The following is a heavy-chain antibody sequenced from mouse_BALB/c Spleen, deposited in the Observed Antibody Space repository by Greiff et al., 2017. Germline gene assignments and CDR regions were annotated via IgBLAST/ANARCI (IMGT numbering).Heavy chain of an antibody. V-gene: IGHV1-14*01. CDR1: GYTFTSYV. D-gene: IGHD2-4*01. J-gene: IGHJ3*01. Sequence: VQLQQSGPELVKPGASVKMSCKASGYTFTSYVMHWVKQKPGQGLEWIGYINPYNDGTKYNEKFKGKATLSSDKSSSTAYMELSSLTSEDSAVYYCARGGLEAWFAYWGQGTLVTVSA. CDR3: ARGGLEAWFAY. CDR2: INPYNDGT.